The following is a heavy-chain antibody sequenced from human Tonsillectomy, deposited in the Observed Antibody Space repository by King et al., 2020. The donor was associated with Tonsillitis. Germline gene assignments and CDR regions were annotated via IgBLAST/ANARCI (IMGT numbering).Heavy chain of an antibody. CDR3: TTAPQSFGEFHIPDFLYSYGMDV. Sequence: VQLVESGGGLVKPGGSLRLSCAASGFTFSNAWMSWVRQAPGKGLEWVGRIKSKTDGGTTDYAAPVKGRFTISRDDSKNTLYLQMNSLKTEDPAVYYCTTAPQSFGEFHIPDFLYSYGMDVWGQGTTVTVSS. CDR1: GFTFSNAW. V-gene: IGHV3-15*01. CDR2: IKSKTDGGTT. J-gene: IGHJ6*02. D-gene: IGHD3-10*01.